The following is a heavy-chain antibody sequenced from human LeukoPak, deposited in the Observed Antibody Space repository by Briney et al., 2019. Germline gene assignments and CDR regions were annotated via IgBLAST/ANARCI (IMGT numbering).Heavy chain of an antibody. Sequence: SQTLSLTCAVSGGSISSGGYSWSWIRQPPGKGLEWIGYIYHSGSTYYNPSLKSRVTISVNRSKNQFSLKLSSVTAADTAVYYCARGPYCGGDCYLFDPWGQGTLVTVS. CDR2: IYHSGST. J-gene: IGHJ5*02. D-gene: IGHD2-21*02. CDR3: ARGPYCGGDCYLFDP. CDR1: GGSISSGGYS. V-gene: IGHV4-30-2*01.